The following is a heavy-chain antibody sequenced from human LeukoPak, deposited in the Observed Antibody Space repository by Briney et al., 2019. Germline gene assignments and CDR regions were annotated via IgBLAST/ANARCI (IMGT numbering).Heavy chain of an antibody. V-gene: IGHV4-30-2*01. D-gene: IGHD3-9*01. CDR3: ARVVDDILTGYYIKAFDI. J-gene: IGHJ3*02. Sequence: SETLSLTCAVSGGSISSGGYSWSWIRQPPGKGLEWIGYIYHSGSTYYNPSLKSRVTISVDRSKNQFTLKLSSVTAADTAVYYCARVVDDILTGYYIKAFDIWSQGTMVTVSS. CDR1: GGSISSGGYS. CDR2: IYHSGST.